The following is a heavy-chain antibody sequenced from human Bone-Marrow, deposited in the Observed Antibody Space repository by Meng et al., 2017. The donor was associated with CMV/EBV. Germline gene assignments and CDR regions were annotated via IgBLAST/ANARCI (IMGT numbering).Heavy chain of an antibody. J-gene: IGHJ5*02. CDR1: GGSISSGGYY. Sequence: SETLSLTCGVSGGSISSGGYYWSWVRQHPGKGLEWIGYIYYSGSTNYNPSLKSRVTISVDTSKNQFSLKLSSVTAADTAVYYCARDVHYYDSSGYLSWFDPWGQGTLVTVSS. CDR2: IYYSGST. D-gene: IGHD3-22*01. V-gene: IGHV4-61*08. CDR3: ARDVHYYDSSGYLSWFDP.